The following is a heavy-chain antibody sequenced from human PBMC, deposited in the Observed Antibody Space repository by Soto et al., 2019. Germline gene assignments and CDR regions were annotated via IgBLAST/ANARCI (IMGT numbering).Heavy chain of an antibody. Sequence: ASVKVSCKASGGTFSSYAISWVRQAPGQGLEWMGGIIPIFGTANYAQKFQGRVTITADESTSTAYMELSSLRSEDTAVYYCARGIGIAAAGTPSYYYYYGMDVWGQGTTVTVSS. J-gene: IGHJ6*02. D-gene: IGHD6-13*01. CDR1: GGTFSSYA. CDR2: IIPIFGTA. CDR3: ARGIGIAAAGTPSYYYYYGMDV. V-gene: IGHV1-69*13.